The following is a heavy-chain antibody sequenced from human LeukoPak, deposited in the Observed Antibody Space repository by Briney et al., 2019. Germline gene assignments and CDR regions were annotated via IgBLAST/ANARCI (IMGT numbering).Heavy chain of an antibody. V-gene: IGHV3-13*01. CDR2: IGTAGEI. CDR1: GFTSSSYD. J-gene: IGHJ4*02. D-gene: IGHD1-1*01. Sequence: PGGSLRLSCAASGFTSSSYDIHWVRQATGKGLEWVSGIGTAGEIYYPGSVKGRFTISRDNAKNSLYLQMNSLRAEDTAVYYCAGTEGWYYFDYWGQGTLVTISS. CDR3: AGTEGWYYFDY.